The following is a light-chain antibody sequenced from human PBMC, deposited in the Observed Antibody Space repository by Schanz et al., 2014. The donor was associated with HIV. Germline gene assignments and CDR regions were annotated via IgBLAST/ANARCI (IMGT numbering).Light chain of an antibody. Sequence: QSALTQPPSASGSPGQSVTISCTGTSSDVGGYNYVSWYQQHPGKAPKLMIYEVSERPSGVPDRFSGSKSGNTASLTVSGLQADDEADYYCISYAGSNIFVFGTGTKLTVL. J-gene: IGLJ1*01. CDR1: SSDVGGYNY. V-gene: IGLV2-8*01. CDR2: EVS. CDR3: ISYAGSNIFV.